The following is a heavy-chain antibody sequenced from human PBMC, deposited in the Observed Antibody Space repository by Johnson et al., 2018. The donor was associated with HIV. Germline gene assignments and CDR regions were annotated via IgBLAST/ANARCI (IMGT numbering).Heavy chain of an antibody. J-gene: IGHJ3*02. CDR1: GFTFSSYA. Sequence: QVQLVESGGGVVQPGRSLRLSCAASGFTFSSYAMHWVRQAPGKGLEWVAVISYDGSNKSYAASVKGRFTISSDNSKTTLYLQMNSLGAEDTAVYYCARDYGRGARSGNWQQLATDAFDIWGQGTMVTVSS. CDR3: ARDYGRGARSGNWQQLATDAFDI. CDR2: ISYDGSNK. V-gene: IGHV3-30*04. D-gene: IGHD6-13*01.